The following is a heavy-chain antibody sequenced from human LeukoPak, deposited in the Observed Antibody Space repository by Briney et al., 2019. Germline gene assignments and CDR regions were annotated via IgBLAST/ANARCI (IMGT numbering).Heavy chain of an antibody. Sequence: GASVKVSCKASGGTFSSYAISWVRQAPGQGLEWMGRIIPIFGTANYAQKFQGRVTITTDESTSTAYMELSSLRSEDTAVYYCARDLLIAASDSWLDPWGQGTLVTVSS. CDR3: ARDLLIAASDSWLDP. CDR2: IIPIFGTA. V-gene: IGHV1-69*05. J-gene: IGHJ5*02. CDR1: GGTFSSYA. D-gene: IGHD6-6*01.